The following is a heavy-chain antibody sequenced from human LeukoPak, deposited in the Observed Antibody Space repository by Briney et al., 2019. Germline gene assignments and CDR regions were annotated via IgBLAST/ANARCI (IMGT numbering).Heavy chain of an antibody. CDR3: ARDRPFYFGSGNYYDGFDS. V-gene: IGHV4-59*01. Sequence: SETLSLTCTVSGSSISRYYWTWLRQPPGKGLEWIGYIFHSGSTNYSPSLKSRVTISLDTSKNQFSLNLSSVTAADTAVYYCARDRPFYFGSGNYYDGFDSWGQGTLVTVSS. J-gene: IGHJ4*02. CDR2: IFHSGST. D-gene: IGHD3-10*01. CDR1: GSSISRYY.